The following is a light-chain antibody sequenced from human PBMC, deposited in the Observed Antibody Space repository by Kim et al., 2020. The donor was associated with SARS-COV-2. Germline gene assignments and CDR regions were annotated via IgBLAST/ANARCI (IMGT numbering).Light chain of an antibody. Sequence: SYELTQPPSVSVAPGQTARITCGGNNIGSKSVHWYQQKPGQAPVLVIYYDSDRPSGIPERFSGSNSGNTATLTISRVEAVDEADYYCQVRDSSSDHWVFG. CDR2: YDS. CDR3: QVRDSSSDHWV. CDR1: NIGSKS. J-gene: IGLJ3*02. V-gene: IGLV3-21*04.